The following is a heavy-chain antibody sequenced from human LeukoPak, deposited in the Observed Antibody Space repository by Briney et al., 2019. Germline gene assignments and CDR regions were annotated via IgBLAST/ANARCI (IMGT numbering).Heavy chain of an antibody. CDR1: GFAFGEYA. J-gene: IGHJ5*02. D-gene: IGHD4-11*01. CDR3: ARGGSDYFNYEYPS. Sequence: GGSLRLSCAASGFAFGEYALSWVRQAPGKRPEWIGFIRSKLCGGAAEYAASVKGRFIFSRDDSKRIAYLQMNSLKIADTAVYYCARGGSDYFNYEYPSWGQGTLVIVSS. V-gene: IGHV3-49*04. CDR2: IRSKLCGGAA.